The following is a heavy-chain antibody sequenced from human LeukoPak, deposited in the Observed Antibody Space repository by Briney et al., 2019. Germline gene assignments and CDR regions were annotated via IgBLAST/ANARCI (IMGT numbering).Heavy chain of an antibody. Sequence: PSETLSLTCTVSGGSISSYYWGWIRQPPGKGLEWIGYIYYSGSTNYNPSLKSRVSISVDTSKNQFSLKLSSVTAADTAVYYCARRGAVAGTLDYWGQGTLVTVSS. CDR1: GGSISSYY. CDR2: IYYSGST. CDR3: ARRGAVAGTLDY. D-gene: IGHD6-19*01. V-gene: IGHV4-59*01. J-gene: IGHJ4*02.